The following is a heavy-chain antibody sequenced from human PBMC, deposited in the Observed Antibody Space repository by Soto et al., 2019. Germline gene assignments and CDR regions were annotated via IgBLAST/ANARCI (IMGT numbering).Heavy chain of an antibody. V-gene: IGHV4-31*03. Sequence: QVQLQESGPGLVKPSQTLSLTYTVSGGSISSGGNYWSWIRQHPGKGLEWIGYIYYSGSTYYNPSLKSRVSMSVDTSKNQFSLKLSSVTAADTAVYYCARDQTPTAVGWFDPWGQGTLATVSS. CDR1: GGSISSGGNY. D-gene: IGHD1-26*01. CDR3: ARDQTPTAVGWFDP. CDR2: IYYSGST. J-gene: IGHJ5*02.